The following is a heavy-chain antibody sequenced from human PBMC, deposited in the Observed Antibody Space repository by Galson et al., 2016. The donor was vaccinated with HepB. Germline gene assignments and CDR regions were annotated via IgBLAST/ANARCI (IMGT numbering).Heavy chain of an antibody. J-gene: IGHJ6*02. CDR3: ARDSSDWSLPSGLYGMDV. D-gene: IGHD6-19*01. CDR1: GYTFSSHY. Sequence: SVKVSCKASGYTFSSHYMHWVRQAPGQGLEWMGAMNPTSGRTNYAQKLQGRVAMTRDTSTSTVYMELSSLTSDDTAIYYCARDSSDWSLPSGLYGMDVWGRGTTVTVSS. V-gene: IGHV1-46*01. CDR2: MNPTSGRT.